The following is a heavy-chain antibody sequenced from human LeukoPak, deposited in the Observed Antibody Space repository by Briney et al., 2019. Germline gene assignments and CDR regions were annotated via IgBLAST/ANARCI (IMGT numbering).Heavy chain of an antibody. CDR2: ITPKSGGT. CDR1: GYSFIDYY. CDR3: ARGVMSNDYNDYFDY. D-gene: IGHD4-11*01. V-gene: IGHV1-2*02. J-gene: IGHJ4*02. Sequence: ASVRVSCKASGYSFIDYYIHWVRQAPGQGLEWMGWITPKSGGTNYAQKFQDRVTMTRDTSITTASMELSRLRSDDTAVYYCARGVMSNDYNDYFDYWGQGALVTVSS.